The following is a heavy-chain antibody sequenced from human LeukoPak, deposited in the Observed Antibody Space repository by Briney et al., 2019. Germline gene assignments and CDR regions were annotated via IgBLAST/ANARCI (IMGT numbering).Heavy chain of an antibody. CDR3: AREDYDILTGYSDYYMDV. CDR1: GFTFSSYG. D-gene: IGHD3-9*01. CDR2: ISYDGSNK. V-gene: IGHV3-30*03. Sequence: GGSLRLSCAASGFTFSSYGMHWVRQAPDKGLEWVAVISYDGSNKYYADSVKGRFTISRDNSKNTLYLQMNSLRAEDTAVYYCAREDYDILTGYSDYYMDVWGKGTTVTISS. J-gene: IGHJ6*03.